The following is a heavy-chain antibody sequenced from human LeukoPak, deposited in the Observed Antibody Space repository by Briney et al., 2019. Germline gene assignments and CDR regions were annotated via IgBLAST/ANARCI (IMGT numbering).Heavy chain of an antibody. D-gene: IGHD2-21*01. Sequence: GESLKISCKGSGYSFIRHWIGWVRQMPGKGLEWMRIVYPGDSDTRYSPSFQGQVTISADKSTDTAYLQWNTLKASDTAIYYCARSGDGFDDAFDIWGQGTLVAVSS. J-gene: IGHJ3*02. CDR3: ARSGDGFDDAFDI. CDR1: GYSFIRHW. V-gene: IGHV5-51*01. CDR2: VYPGDSDT.